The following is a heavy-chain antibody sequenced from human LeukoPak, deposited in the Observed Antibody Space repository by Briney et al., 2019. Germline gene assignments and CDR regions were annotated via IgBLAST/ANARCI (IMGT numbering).Heavy chain of an antibody. CDR2: IIPIFGTA. J-gene: IGHJ4*02. CDR3: ARVVRFGELYYFDY. D-gene: IGHD3-10*01. CDR1: GGTFSSYA. Sequence: ASVKVSCKASGGTFSSYAIRWVRQAPGQGLEWMGGIIPIFGTANYAQKFQGRVTITADESTSTAYMQLSSLRSEDTAVYYCARVVRFGELYYFDYWGQGTMVTVSS. V-gene: IGHV1-69*13.